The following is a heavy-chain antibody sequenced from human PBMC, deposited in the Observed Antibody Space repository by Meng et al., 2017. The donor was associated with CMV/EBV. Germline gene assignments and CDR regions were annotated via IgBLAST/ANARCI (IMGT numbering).Heavy chain of an antibody. V-gene: IGHV3-74*01. J-gene: IGHJ4*02. D-gene: IGHD3-3*01. Sequence: GESLKISRAASGFTFSSYWMHWVRQAPGKGLVWVSRINSDGSSTSYADSVKGRFTISRDNAKNTLYLQMNSLRAEDTAVYYCYTNYDFWSGYHVDYWGQGTLVTVSS. CDR1: GFTFSSYW. CDR3: YTNYDFWSGYHVDY. CDR2: INSDGSST.